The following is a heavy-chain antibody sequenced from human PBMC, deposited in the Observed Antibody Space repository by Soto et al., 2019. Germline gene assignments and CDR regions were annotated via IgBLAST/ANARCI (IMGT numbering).Heavy chain of an antibody. V-gene: IGHV3-21*01. D-gene: IGHD6-6*01. Sequence: GGSLRLSCAASGFTFSSYSMNWVRQAPGKGLEWVSSISSSSSYIYYADSVKGRFTISRDNAKNSLYLQMNSLRAEDTAVYYCARVLPLEYSSLAGLPDWFDPWGQGTLVTVSS. CDR1: GFTFSSYS. CDR3: ARVLPLEYSSLAGLPDWFDP. J-gene: IGHJ5*02. CDR2: ISSSSSYI.